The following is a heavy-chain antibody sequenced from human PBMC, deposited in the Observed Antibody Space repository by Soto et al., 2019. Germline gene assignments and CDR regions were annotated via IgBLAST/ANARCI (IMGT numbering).Heavy chain of an antibody. V-gene: IGHV4-34*01. CDR1: GGSFSGYQ. J-gene: IGHJ6*03. CDR3: ARGLILSFGELSRMGGYYYYMDV. D-gene: IGHD3-10*01. Sequence: QVQLQQWGAGLLKPSETLALTCAVYGGSFSGYQWSWIRQTPGKGLEWIGEINDSGNINYNPSRKRRVTILIDTPKKQISLKLSSVTAADTAVYYCARGLILSFGELSRMGGYYYYMDVWGKGTTVTVSS. CDR2: INDSGNI.